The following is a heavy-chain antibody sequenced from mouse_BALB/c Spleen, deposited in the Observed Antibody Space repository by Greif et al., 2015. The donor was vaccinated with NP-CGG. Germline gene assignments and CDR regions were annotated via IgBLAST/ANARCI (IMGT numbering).Heavy chain of an antibody. V-gene: IGHV2-6-2*01. Sequence: QVQLQQSGPDLVAPSQSLSITCTVSGFSLTSYDVHWVRQPPGKGLEWLVVIWSDGSTTYNSALKSRLSISKDNSKSQVFLKMNSLQTDDTAMYYCARHHYYGSSYAMDYWGQGTSVTVSS. J-gene: IGHJ4*01. D-gene: IGHD1-1*01. CDR1: GFSLTSYD. CDR2: IWSDGST. CDR3: ARHHYYGSSYAMDY.